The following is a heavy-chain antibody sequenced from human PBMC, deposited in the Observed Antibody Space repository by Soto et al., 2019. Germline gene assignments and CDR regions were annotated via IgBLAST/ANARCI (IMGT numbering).Heavy chain of an antibody. Sequence: PSETLSLTCAVYGGSFSGYYCSWIRQPPGKGLEWIGEINHSGSTNYNPSLKSRVAMSVDTSKNHFSLNLSSVTAADMAVYYCAREGSYSAYNFAHGIQLWSFDFWGQGALVTVSS. CDR1: GGSFSGYY. V-gene: IGHV4-34*01. J-gene: IGHJ4*02. CDR3: AREGSYSAYNFAHGIQLWSFDF. D-gene: IGHD5-12*01. CDR2: INHSGST.